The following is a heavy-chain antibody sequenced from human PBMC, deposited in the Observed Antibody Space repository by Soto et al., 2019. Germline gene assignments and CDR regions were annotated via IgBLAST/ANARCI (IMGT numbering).Heavy chain of an antibody. CDR3: ARPIRYFDWLLSGYFDY. V-gene: IGHV3-30-3*01. Sequence: GGSLRLSCAASGFTFSSYAMHWVRQAPGKGLEWVAVISYDGSNKYYADSVKGRFTISRDNSKNTLYLQMNSLRAEDTAVYYCARPIRYFDWLLSGYFDYWGQGTLVTVS. J-gene: IGHJ4*02. CDR1: GFTFSSYA. D-gene: IGHD3-9*01. CDR2: ISYDGSNK.